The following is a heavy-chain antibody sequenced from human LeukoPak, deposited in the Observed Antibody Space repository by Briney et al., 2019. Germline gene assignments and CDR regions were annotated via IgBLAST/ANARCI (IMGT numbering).Heavy chain of an antibody. CDR3: ARDAGNSGYGCDL. J-gene: IGHJ5*02. CDR1: GFIFSQYS. D-gene: IGHD5-12*01. V-gene: IGHV3-48*01. CDR2: IRSSSET. Sequence: GGSLRLSCAASGFIFSQYSMNWVRQAPGKGLEWVSHIRSSSETFYADSVKGRFTISRDNARNSLYLQMNNLRGEDTAMYYCARDAGNSGYGCDLWGQGTLVTVSS.